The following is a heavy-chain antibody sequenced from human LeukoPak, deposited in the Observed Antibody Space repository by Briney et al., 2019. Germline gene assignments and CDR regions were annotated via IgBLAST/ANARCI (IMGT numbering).Heavy chain of an antibody. CDR3: AAGGGXAXMFSY. CDR1: GGSIXSXY. Sequence: SLTXTVSGGSIXSXYWSWIRQXPGXGLEWIGYISYSGSTNYNPSLKSRVTISVDTSKNQFSLKLSSVTAADTAVYYCAAGGGXAXMFSYWGQGTLVTVSS. CDR2: ISYSGST. D-gene: IGHD4-23*01. V-gene: IGHV4-59*01. J-gene: IGHJ4*02.